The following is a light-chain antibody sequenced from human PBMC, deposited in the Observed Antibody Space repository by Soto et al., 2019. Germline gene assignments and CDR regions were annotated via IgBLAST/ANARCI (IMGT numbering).Light chain of an antibody. V-gene: IGKV2D-29*01. J-gene: IGKJ3*01. Sequence: DVVMTQTPLSLSVTPGQLASISCRSSQSLLHSDGRTYLSWYPQKPGQAPQLLIYEVSSRFSGVPDRFTGSGSGTDFTLKISRVEAEDVGIYYCMQSVQLPLTFGPGTKVDI. CDR3: MQSVQLPLT. CDR1: QSLLHSDGRTY. CDR2: EVS.